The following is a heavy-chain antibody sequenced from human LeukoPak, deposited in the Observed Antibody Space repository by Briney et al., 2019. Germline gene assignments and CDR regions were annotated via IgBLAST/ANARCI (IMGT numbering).Heavy chain of an antibody. J-gene: IGHJ2*01. D-gene: IGHD2-15*01. Sequence: GGSLRLSCAASGFTFSNCGMHWVRQAPGKGPEWVAVISHDGNKQYYADSVKGRFTISRDNSKNTLYLQMNILRTEDTAVYYCAGRKGGTNWYFDLWGRGTLVTVSS. CDR1: GFTFSNCG. CDR2: ISHDGNKQ. V-gene: IGHV3-30*03. CDR3: AGRKGGTNWYFDL.